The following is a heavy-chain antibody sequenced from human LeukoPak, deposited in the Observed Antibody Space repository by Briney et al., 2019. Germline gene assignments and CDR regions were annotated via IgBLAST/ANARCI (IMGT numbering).Heavy chain of an antibody. D-gene: IGHD2-2*01. CDR1: GFTFSDYY. CDR3: GRAVKIVVVPAAIDHWFAP. Sequence: GGSLRLSCAASGFTFSDYYMSWIRQAPGKGLEWVSYISSSSSYTNYADSVKGRFTISRDNAKNSLYLQMNSLRAEATAVYYCGRAVKIVVVPAAIDHWFAPWGQGTLVTVSS. V-gene: IGHV3-11*06. J-gene: IGHJ5*02. CDR2: ISSSSSYT.